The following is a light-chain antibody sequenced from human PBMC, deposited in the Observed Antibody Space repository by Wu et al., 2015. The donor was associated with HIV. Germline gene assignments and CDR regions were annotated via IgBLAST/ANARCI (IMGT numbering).Light chain of an antibody. J-gene: IGKJ2*01. CDR3: QQYGSSSYT. Sequence: EIVLTQSPGTLSLSPGERGTLSCRASQSVSSSYLAWFQQKPGQAPRLLIYGASIRATGVPDRFSGSGSGTDFSLTISRLEPEDSAVYYCQQYGSSSYTFGQGTKLEIK. V-gene: IGKV3-20*01. CDR2: GAS. CDR1: QSVSSSY.